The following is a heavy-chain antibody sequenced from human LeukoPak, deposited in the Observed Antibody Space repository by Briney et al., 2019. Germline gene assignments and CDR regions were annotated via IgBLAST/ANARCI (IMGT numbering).Heavy chain of an antibody. D-gene: IGHD2/OR15-2a*01. CDR2: IWYDGSNK. CDR3: ARSSRNTDRVYYFDY. J-gene: IGHJ4*02. Sequence: GGSLRLSCAASGFTFSSYGMHWVRQAPGKGLEWVAVIWYDGSNKYYADSVKGRFTISRDNSKNTLYLQMNSLRAEDTAVYYCARSSRNTDRVYYFDYWGQGTLVTVSS. CDR1: GFTFSSYG. V-gene: IGHV3-33*01.